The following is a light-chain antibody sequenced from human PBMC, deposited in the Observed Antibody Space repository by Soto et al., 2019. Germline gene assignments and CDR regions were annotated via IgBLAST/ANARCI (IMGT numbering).Light chain of an antibody. J-gene: IGLJ1*01. V-gene: IGLV1-47*01. CDR1: SSNIGSNY. Sequence: QSVLPQPPSASGTPGQRVTISCSGSSSNIGSNYVYWYQQLPGTAPKLLIYRNNQRPSVVPDRFSGSKSGTSASLAISGLRSEDEADYYCAAWDDSLSGLYVFGTGTKVTVL. CDR2: RNN. CDR3: AAWDDSLSGLYV.